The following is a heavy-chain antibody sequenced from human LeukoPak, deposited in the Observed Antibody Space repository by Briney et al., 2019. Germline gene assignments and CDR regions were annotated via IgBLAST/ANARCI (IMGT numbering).Heavy chain of an antibody. CDR3: AKRGVVIRVILVGFHKEAYYFDS. Sequence: GGSLRLSCAVSGITLSNYGMSWVRQAPGKGLEWVAGISDSGGRTNYADSVKGRSAISRDNPRNTLYLQMNSLRAEDTAVYFCAKRGVVIRVILVGFHKEAYYFDSWGQGALVTVSS. V-gene: IGHV3-23*01. CDR1: GITLSNYG. CDR2: ISDSGGRT. J-gene: IGHJ4*02. D-gene: IGHD3-22*01.